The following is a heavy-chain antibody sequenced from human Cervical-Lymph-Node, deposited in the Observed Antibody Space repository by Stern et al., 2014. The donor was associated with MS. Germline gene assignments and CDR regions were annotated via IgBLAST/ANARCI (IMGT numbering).Heavy chain of an antibody. CDR1: GASIRSDDYY. CDR3: ARTDILLIDH. V-gene: IGHV4-30-4*01. CDR2: IHYSGNT. J-gene: IGHJ5*02. D-gene: IGHD3-10*01. Sequence: MQLVESGPGLVKPSQTLSLSCTVSGASIRSDDYYWTWIRQTSGKGLEWIGYIHYSGNTYYSPSLRSRVTISVDTSKNQFSLKLSSVTAADTAVYYCARTDILLIDHWGQGTLVTVSS.